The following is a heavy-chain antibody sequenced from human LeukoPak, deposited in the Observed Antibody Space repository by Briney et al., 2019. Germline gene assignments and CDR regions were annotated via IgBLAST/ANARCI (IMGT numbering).Heavy chain of an antibody. CDR3: ARALHGGNFLTRSSRKFWFDP. CDR1: GFTVSSNY. D-gene: IGHD4-23*01. CDR2: IYSGGST. J-gene: IGHJ5*02. Sequence: GGSLRLSCAASGFTVSSNYMSWVRQAPGKGLEWVSVIYSGGSTYYADSVKGQFTISRDNSKNTLYLQMNSLRAEDTAVYYCARALHGGNFLTRSSRKFWFDPWGQGTLVTVSS. V-gene: IGHV3-53*01.